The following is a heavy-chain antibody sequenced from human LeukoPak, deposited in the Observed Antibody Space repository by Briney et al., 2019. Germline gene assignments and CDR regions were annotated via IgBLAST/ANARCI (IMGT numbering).Heavy chain of an antibody. Sequence: SETLSLTCAVYGGSFSGYYWSWIRQPPGKGLEWIGEINHSGSTNYNPSLKGRVTMSVDTSKNQFSLKLSSVTAADTAVYYCARDGVLRYFDWFPEAFDIWGQGTMVTVSS. V-gene: IGHV4-34*01. D-gene: IGHD3-9*01. CDR3: ARDGVLRYFDWFPEAFDI. J-gene: IGHJ3*02. CDR2: INHSGST. CDR1: GGSFSGYY.